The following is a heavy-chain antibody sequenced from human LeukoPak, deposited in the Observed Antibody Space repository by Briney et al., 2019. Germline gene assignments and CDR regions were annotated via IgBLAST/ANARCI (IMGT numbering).Heavy chain of an antibody. CDR3: ARHGYYYGSGSYYNPKGFDY. D-gene: IGHD3-10*01. CDR1: GGSFSGYY. Sequence: SETLSLICAVYGGSFSGYYWSWIRQPPGKGLEWIGEINHSGSTNYNPSLKSRVAISVDTSKNQFSLKLSSVTAADTAVYYCARHGYYYGSGSYYNPKGFDYWGQGTLVTVSS. CDR2: INHSGST. V-gene: IGHV4-34*01. J-gene: IGHJ4*02.